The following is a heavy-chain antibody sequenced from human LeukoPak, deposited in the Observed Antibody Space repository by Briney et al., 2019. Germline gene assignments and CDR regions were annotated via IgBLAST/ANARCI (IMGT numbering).Heavy chain of an antibody. V-gene: IGHV4-34*01. CDR2: INHSGST. CDR3: ARGPGIVVVPAAAIPNWFDP. CDR1: GGSFSGYY. Sequence: PSETLSLTYAVYGGSFSGYYWSWIRQPPGKGLEWIGEINHSGSTNYNPSLKSRVTISVDTSKNQFSLKLSSVTAADTAVYYCARGPGIVVVPAAAIPNWFDPWGQGTLVTVSS. J-gene: IGHJ5*02. D-gene: IGHD2-2*01.